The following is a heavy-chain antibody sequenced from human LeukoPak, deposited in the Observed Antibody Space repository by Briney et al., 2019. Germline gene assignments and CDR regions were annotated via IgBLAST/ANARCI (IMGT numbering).Heavy chain of an antibody. CDR1: GDSVSNNRAA. D-gene: IGHD3-10*01. J-gene: IGHJ4*02. CDR2: TYYRSKWYD. V-gene: IGHV6-1*01. CDR3: AREGPGTLFDY. Sequence: LSQTLSLTCAISGDSVSNNRAAWNWIRHSPSRGLKWLGRTYYRSKWYDDYAVSVKGRITINPDTSKNHFSLQLNSVTPEDTAVYYCAREGPGTLFDYWGQGTLVTVSS.